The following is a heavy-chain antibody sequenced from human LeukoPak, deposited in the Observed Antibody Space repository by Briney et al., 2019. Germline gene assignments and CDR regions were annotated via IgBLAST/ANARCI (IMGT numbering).Heavy chain of an antibody. CDR2: IKTDGRST. Sequence: GGSLRLSCAASGFTFSDDWMHWVRQAPGKGLVWVSRIKTDGRSTNYADSVKGRFTISRDNAKNTLYLQMNSLRAEDTAVYYCARGRIGGWIDYWGQGTLVTVSS. CDR3: ARGRIGGWIDY. V-gene: IGHV3-74*01. CDR1: GFTFSDDW. D-gene: IGHD6-19*01. J-gene: IGHJ4*02.